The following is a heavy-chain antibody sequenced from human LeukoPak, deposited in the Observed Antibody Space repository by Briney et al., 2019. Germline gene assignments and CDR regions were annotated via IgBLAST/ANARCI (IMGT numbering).Heavy chain of an antibody. Sequence: SQTLSLTCTVSGGSISSGGYYWSWIRQHPGKGLEWIGYIYYSGSTYYNPSLKSRVTISVDTSKNQFSLKLSSVTAADTVVYYCARERTTVTNYYYYGMDVWGQGTTVTVSS. CDR3: ARERTTVTNYYYYGMDV. CDR1: GGSISSGGYY. CDR2: IYYSGST. J-gene: IGHJ6*02. D-gene: IGHD4-4*01. V-gene: IGHV4-31*03.